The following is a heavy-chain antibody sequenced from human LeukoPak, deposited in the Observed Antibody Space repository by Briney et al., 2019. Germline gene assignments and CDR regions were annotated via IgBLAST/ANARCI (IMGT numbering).Heavy chain of an antibody. CDR3: ARGPRYGDYGFFAY. D-gene: IGHD4-17*01. V-gene: IGHV1-2*02. Sequence: ASVKVSCKASGYTFTGYYMHWVRQAPGQGLEWMGWIDPNSGGTNYAQKFQGRVTMTRDTSISTAYMELSRLRSDDTAVYYCARGPRYGDYGFFAYWGQGTLVTVSS. CDR2: IDPNSGGT. J-gene: IGHJ4*02. CDR1: GYTFTGYY.